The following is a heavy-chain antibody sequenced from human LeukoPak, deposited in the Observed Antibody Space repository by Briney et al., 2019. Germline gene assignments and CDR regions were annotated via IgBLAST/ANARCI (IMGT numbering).Heavy chain of an antibody. J-gene: IGHJ4*02. D-gene: IGHD5-18*01. V-gene: IGHV4-59*12. CDR3: ARLRGYSYGFDY. CDR2: IYDSGST. Sequence: PSETLSLTCTVSGGSISTYYWSWIRQPPGKGLEWIGYIYDSGSTNYNPSLKSRVTISVDTSKNQFSLKLSSVTAADTAVYYCARLRGYSYGFDYWGQGTLVTVSS. CDR1: GGSISTYY.